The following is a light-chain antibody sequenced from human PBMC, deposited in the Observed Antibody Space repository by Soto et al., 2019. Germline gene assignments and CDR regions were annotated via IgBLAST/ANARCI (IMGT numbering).Light chain of an antibody. J-gene: IGKJ5*01. CDR2: DAS. CDR1: QTISSW. V-gene: IGKV1-5*01. Sequence: DIQLTQSPSFLSPSIGESVTITCRASQTISSWLAWYQQKPGKAPNLLIYDASTLERGVPSRFSGTGSGTEFTLTIDRLQPDDFATYYCQQYHTSSITFGQGTRMEIK. CDR3: QQYHTSSIT.